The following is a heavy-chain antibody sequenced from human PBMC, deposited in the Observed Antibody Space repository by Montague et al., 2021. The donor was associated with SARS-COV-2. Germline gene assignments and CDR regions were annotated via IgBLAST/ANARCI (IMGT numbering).Heavy chain of an antibody. D-gene: IGHD4-23*01. Sequence: SETLSLTCTVSGGSITGYYWSWLRQSPGKGLEWIAYIYDGGAVNYNPSLGSRVTISTDTSKNQLSLKVNSVTAADTAVCYCVRDHPYGGPRGAYDIWGQGTVVTVSS. CDR1: GGSITGYY. V-gene: IGHV4-59*01. J-gene: IGHJ3*02. CDR3: VRDHPYGGPRGAYDI. CDR2: IYDGGAV.